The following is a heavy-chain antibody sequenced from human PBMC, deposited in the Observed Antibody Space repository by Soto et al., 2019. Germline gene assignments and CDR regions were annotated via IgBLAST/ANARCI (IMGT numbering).Heavy chain of an antibody. D-gene: IGHD3-9*01. CDR1: GGSISSYY. CDR2: IYYSGST. J-gene: IGHJ4*02. CDR3: ARESILTGYYDY. Sequence: PSETLSLTCTVSGGSISSYYWSWIRQPPGKGLEWIGYIYYSGSTNYNPSLKGRVTISVDTSKNQFSLKLSSVTAADTAVYYCARESILTGYYDYWGQETLVTVSS. V-gene: IGHV4-59*01.